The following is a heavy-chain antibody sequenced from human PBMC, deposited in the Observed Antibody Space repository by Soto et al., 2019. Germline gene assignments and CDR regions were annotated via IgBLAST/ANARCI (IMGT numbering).Heavy chain of an antibody. CDR2: IWYDGSNK. CDR1: GFTFSSYG. Sequence: GGSLRLSCAASGFTFSSYGMHWVRQAPGKGLEWVAVIWYDGSNKYYADSVKGRFTISRDNSKNTLYLQMNSLRAEDTAVYYCAREIAAASTLYDYWGQGTLVTVSS. J-gene: IGHJ4*02. CDR3: AREIAAASTLYDY. D-gene: IGHD6-13*01. V-gene: IGHV3-33*01.